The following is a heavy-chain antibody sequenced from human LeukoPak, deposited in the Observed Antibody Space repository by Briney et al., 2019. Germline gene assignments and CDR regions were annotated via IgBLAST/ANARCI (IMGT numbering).Heavy chain of an antibody. CDR3: AGDFSPYYDSSRFYGDSCFAY. Sequence: PGGSLRLSCAASGFTFSSDAMSWVRQAPGKGLEWVSAISGSGGSTYYADSVKGRFTISRDNSKNTLYLQMNSLRAEDTAEYYSAGDFSPYYDSSRFYGDSCFAYWGQGILVTVSS. D-gene: IGHD3-22*01. V-gene: IGHV3-23*01. CDR2: ISGSGGST. CDR1: GFTFSSDA. J-gene: IGHJ4*02.